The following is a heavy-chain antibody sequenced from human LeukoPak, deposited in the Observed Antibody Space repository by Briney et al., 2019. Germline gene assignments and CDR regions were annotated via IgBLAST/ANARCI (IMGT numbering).Heavy chain of an antibody. D-gene: IGHD6-19*01. V-gene: IGHV1-8*02. CDR3: ARDGYSSGWTYYYYYYMDV. CDR2: MNPNSGNT. J-gene: IGHJ6*03. Sequence: ASVKVSCKASGGTFSSYAINWVRQATGQGLEWMGWMNPNSGNTGYAQKFQGRVTMTRNTSISTAYMELSSLRSEDTAVYYCARDGYSSGWTYYYYYYMDVWGKGTTVTISS. CDR1: GGTFSSYA.